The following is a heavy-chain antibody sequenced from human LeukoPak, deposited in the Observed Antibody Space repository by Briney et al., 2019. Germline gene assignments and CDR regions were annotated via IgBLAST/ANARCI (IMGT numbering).Heavy chain of an antibody. J-gene: IGHJ3*02. V-gene: IGHV1-69*04. CDR3: ARDHYDSREDAFDI. CDR2: IIPILGIA. D-gene: IGHD3-22*01. CDR1: GGAFSSYA. Sequence: GASGKASCKASGGAFSSYAISWVRQAPGQGLEWMGRIIPILGIANYAQKFQGRVTITADESTSTAYMELSSLRSEDTAVYYCARDHYDSREDAFDIWGQGTMVTVSS.